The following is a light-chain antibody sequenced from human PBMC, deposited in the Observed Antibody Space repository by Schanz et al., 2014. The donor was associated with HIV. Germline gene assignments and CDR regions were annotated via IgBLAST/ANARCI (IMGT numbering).Light chain of an antibody. V-gene: IGLV2-14*03. CDR1: SSDVGGYNY. CDR3: SSHAGRNSFVV. Sequence: QSALTQPASVSGSPGQSITISCTGTSSDVGGYNYVSWYQQHPDKAPKLISYDVNNRPSGVSNRFSGSKSGNTASLTISGLQAEDEADYYCSSHAGRNSFVVLGGGTKLTVL. J-gene: IGLJ2*01. CDR2: DVN.